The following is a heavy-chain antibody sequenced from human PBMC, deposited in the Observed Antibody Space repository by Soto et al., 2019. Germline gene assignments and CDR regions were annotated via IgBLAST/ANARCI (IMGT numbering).Heavy chain of an antibody. CDR3: ARHIPYYGGNSGYYFDY. D-gene: IGHD4-17*01. CDR2: IYHSGST. J-gene: IGHJ4*02. V-gene: IGHV4-30-2*01. Sequence: SETLSLTCAVSGGSISSGGYSWSWIRQPPGKGLEWIGYIYHSGSTYYNPSLKSRVTISVDRSKNQFSLKLSSVTAADTAVYYCARHIPYYGGNSGYYFDYWGQGTLVTVSS. CDR1: GGSISSGGYS.